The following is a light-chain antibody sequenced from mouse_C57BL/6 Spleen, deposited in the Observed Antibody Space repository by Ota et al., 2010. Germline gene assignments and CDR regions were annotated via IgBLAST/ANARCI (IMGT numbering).Light chain of an antibody. CDR3: QQYWSTPYT. J-gene: IGKJ2*01. CDR2: GAT. CDR1: DHINKL. Sequence: DIHDDTIFILLVCISRRQSHHTCKASDHINKLVSLVSRPGKPRENAPRLLISGATSLETGVPSRFSGSGSGKDYTLSITSLQTEDVATYYCQQYWSTPYTFGGGDQAGNKT. V-gene: IGKV13-85*01.